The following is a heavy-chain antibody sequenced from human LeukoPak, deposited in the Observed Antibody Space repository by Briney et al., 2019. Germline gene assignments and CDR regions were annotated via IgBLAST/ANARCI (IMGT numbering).Heavy chain of an antibody. CDR3: ARDRCSGGSCYSGNWFDP. CDR1: GGTFSSYD. D-gene: IGHD2-15*01. CDR2: IMPMFGKT. Sequence: SVKVSCKASGGTFSSYDISWVRQAPGQGLEWMGGIMPMFGKTNYAQKFQGRVTTTADKATSTAYMELRSLRSDDTAVYYCARDRCSGGSCYSGNWFDPWGQGTLVTVSS. V-gene: IGHV1-69*06. J-gene: IGHJ5*02.